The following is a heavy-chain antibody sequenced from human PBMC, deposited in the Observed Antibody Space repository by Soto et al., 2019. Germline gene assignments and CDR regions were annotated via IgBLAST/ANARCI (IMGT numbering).Heavy chain of an antibody. V-gene: IGHV3-21*01. CDR2: ISSSSSYI. CDR3: ARSQSVDYYYYYMDV. CDR1: GFTFSSYS. J-gene: IGHJ6*03. Sequence: GGSLRLSCAASGFTFSSYSMNWVRQAPGKGLEWVPSISSSSSYIYYADSVKGRFTISRDNAKNSLYLQMNSLRAEDTAVYYCARSQSVDYYYYYMDVWGKGTTVTVSS.